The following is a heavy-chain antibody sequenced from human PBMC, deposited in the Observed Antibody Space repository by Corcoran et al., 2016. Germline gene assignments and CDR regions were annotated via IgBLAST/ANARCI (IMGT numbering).Heavy chain of an antibody. Sequence: EVQLVESGGGLVQPGGSLKLSCAASGFTFSGSAMHWVRQASGKGLEWVGRIRSKANSYATAYAASVKGRFTISRDDSKNTAYLQMNSLKTEDTAVYYCTSSGDGYNGDYWGQGTLVTVSS. CDR3: TSSGDGYNGDY. CDR2: IRSKANSYAT. J-gene: IGHJ4*02. CDR1: GFTFSGSA. D-gene: IGHD5-12*01. V-gene: IGHV3-73*02.